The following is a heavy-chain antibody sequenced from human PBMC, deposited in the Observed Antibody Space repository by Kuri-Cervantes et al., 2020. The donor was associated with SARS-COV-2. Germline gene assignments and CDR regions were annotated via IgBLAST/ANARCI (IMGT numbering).Heavy chain of an antibody. CDR2: IYSGGST. Sequence: GESLKISCAASGFTVSSNYMSWVRQAPGKGLEWVSVIYSGGSTYYADSVKGRFTISRDNSKNTLYLQMNSLRAEDTAVYYCAKAVLVVAATPFDYWGQGTLVTVSS. D-gene: IGHD2-15*01. J-gene: IGHJ4*02. V-gene: IGHV3-66*01. CDR1: GFTVSSNY. CDR3: AKAVLVVAATPFDY.